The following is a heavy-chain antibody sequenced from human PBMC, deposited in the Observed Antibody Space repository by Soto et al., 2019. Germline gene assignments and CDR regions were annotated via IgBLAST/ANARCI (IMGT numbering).Heavy chain of an antibody. CDR3: ASDNGAAADTLEDY. V-gene: IGHV4-39*01. Sequence: SKTLSLTCTVAGGCISSSSYYWGWIRQPPGKGLEWIGSIYYSGSTYYNPSLKSRVTISVDTSKNQFSLKLSSVTAADTAVYYCASDNGAAADTLEDYWGQGTLVTGSS. CDR1: GGCISSSSYY. CDR2: IYYSGST. D-gene: IGHD6-13*01. J-gene: IGHJ4*02.